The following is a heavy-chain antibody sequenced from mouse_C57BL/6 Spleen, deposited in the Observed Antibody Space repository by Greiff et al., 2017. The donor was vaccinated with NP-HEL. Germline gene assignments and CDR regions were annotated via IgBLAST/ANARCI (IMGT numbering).Heavy chain of an antibody. J-gene: IGHJ4*01. V-gene: IGHV6-3*01. CDR3: TRWLLPHYYAMDY. CDR2: IRLKSDNYAT. Sequence: DVKLVESGGGLVQPGGSMKLSCVASGFTFSNYWMNWVRQSPEKGLEWVAQIRLKSDNYATHYAESVKGRFTISRDDSKSSVYLQMNNLRAEDTGIYYCTRWLLPHYYAMDYWGQGTSVTVSS. D-gene: IGHD2-3*01. CDR1: GFTFSNYW.